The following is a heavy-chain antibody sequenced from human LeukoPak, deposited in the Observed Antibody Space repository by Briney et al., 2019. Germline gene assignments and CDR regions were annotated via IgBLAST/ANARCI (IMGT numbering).Heavy chain of an antibody. D-gene: IGHD3-10*01. Sequence: GGSLRLSCAASGFTFSSYAMSWVRQAPGKGLEWVSGISGSGGSKYFADSVKGRFTISRDNSKNTLYLQMNSLRAEDTAVYYCAKEGSYYKRPFDYWGQGTLVTVSS. CDR2: ISGSGGSK. CDR1: GFTFSSYA. J-gene: IGHJ4*02. CDR3: AKEGSYYKRPFDY. V-gene: IGHV3-23*01.